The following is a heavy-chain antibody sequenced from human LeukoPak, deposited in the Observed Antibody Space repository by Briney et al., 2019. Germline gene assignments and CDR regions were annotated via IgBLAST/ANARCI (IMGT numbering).Heavy chain of an antibody. J-gene: IGHJ4*02. V-gene: IGHV3-20*04. Sequence: PGGSPRLSCAAPGFTFDDYGMSWVRQAPGKGLEWVSAINWNGGSTGYADSVKGRFTISRDNAKNSLYLQMNSLRAQDTAFYYCARAGCSSTSCYHYWGQGTLVTVSS. CDR1: GFTFDDYG. CDR3: ARAGCSSTSCYHY. CDR2: INWNGGST. D-gene: IGHD2-2*01.